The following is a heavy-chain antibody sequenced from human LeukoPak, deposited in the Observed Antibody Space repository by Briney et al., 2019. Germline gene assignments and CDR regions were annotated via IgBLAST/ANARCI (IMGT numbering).Heavy chain of an antibody. Sequence: GASVKVSCKASGGTLSSYAISWVRQAPGQGLEWMGRIIPILGIANYAQKFQGRVTITADKSTSAAYMELSSLRSEDTAVYYCARGYSSSWYGSMGFYYYGMDVWGQGTTVTVSS. D-gene: IGHD6-13*01. CDR3: ARGYSSSWYGSMGFYYYGMDV. CDR1: GGTLSSYA. V-gene: IGHV1-69*04. J-gene: IGHJ6*02. CDR2: IIPILGIA.